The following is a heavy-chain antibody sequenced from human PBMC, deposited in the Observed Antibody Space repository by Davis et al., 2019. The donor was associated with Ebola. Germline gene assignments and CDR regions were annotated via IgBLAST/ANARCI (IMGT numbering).Heavy chain of an antibody. Sequence: GESLKISCAASGFTFSDYAMSWVRQSPGKGLEWLSYISSGGFTTYYAESVEGRFSSSRDNAKNSLLLQMNSLRDEDTAVYYCARVNLWSRGWGMDVWGKGTTVTVSS. D-gene: IGHD2-21*01. J-gene: IGHJ6*03. V-gene: IGHV3-11*04. CDR1: GFTFSDYA. CDR3: ARVNLWSRGWGMDV. CDR2: ISSGGFTT.